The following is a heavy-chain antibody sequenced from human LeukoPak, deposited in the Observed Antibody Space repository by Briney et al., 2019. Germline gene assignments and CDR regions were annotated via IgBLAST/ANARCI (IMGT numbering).Heavy chain of an antibody. Sequence: GGSLRLSCAASGFSFSTYAMHWVRQAPGKGLEWVTAIPSDGSNKNYADFVQGRFTSSRDNSKNSLYLQMNSLRAEDTAVYYCAKGGHSYGYADYWGQGTLVTVSS. CDR2: IPSDGSNK. CDR3: AKGGHSYGYADY. D-gene: IGHD5-18*01. J-gene: IGHJ4*02. CDR1: GFSFSTYA. V-gene: IGHV3-30*02.